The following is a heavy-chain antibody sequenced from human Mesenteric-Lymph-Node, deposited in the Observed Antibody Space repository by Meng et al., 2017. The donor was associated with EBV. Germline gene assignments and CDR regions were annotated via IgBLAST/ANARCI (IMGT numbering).Heavy chain of an antibody. CDR2: ISYRGTT. Sequence: QMQLQESGPGLAKPSETLSLTCTVSGGSINTDYWTWIRQAPGKGLEWIGYISYRGTTNYNPSLKSRVTISIDTSKKQFSLRVNSLTTADTAMYYCARGNLGLHRNWFDPWGQGIQVTVSS. V-gene: IGHV4-59*01. D-gene: IGHD1-7*01. J-gene: IGHJ5*02. CDR3: ARGNLGLHRNWFDP. CDR1: GGSINTDY.